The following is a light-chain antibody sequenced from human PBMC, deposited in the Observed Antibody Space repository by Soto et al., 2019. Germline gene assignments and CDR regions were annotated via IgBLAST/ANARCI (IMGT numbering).Light chain of an antibody. CDR1: SSDVGAYNF. V-gene: IGLV2-14*03. CDR3: ISFTSSNTYV. Sequence: QSVLTQPASVSGSPGQSITISCTGTSSDVGAYNFVSWYQHYPDKAPKVVIYDVANRPSGVSYRFSASRSGNTASLTISGLQAEDEADYYCISFTSSNTYVFGTGTEVPGL. J-gene: IGLJ1*01. CDR2: DVA.